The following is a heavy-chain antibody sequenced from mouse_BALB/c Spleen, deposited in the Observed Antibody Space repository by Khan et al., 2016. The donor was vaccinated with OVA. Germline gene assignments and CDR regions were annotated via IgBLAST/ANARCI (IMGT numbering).Heavy chain of an antibody. J-gene: IGHJ3*01. V-gene: IGHV3-2*02. Sequence: EVQLQESGPGLVKPSQSLSLTCTATGYSITSDYVRNLIRQFPGNKQEWMGYISYSGSTTYNPSFKSRISITRDTSKNQFFLQLNSVTTEDTATYYCARWFTYWGQGTLVTVSA. CDR2: ISYSGST. CDR1: GYSITSDYV. CDR3: ARWFTY.